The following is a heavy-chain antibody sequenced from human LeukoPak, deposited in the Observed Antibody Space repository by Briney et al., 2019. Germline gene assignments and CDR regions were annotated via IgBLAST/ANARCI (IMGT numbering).Heavy chain of an antibody. V-gene: IGHV4-34*01. J-gene: IGHJ5*02. CDR1: GFTFSDYY. Sequence: PGGSLRLSCAASGFTFSDYYMSWIRQAPGKGLEWIGDVNHSGSTNYNPSLKSRVTISVDTSRNHFSPKLSSVTAADTAVYYCARGDGSGIYYNCFDRWGQGTLVTVSS. D-gene: IGHD3-10*01. CDR2: VNHSGST. CDR3: ARGDGSGIYYNCFDR.